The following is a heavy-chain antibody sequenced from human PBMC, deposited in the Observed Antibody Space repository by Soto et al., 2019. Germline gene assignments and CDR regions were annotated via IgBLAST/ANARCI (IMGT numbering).Heavy chain of an antibody. CDR1: GFTFSSYS. CDR3: AKKTSGNNLFDN. V-gene: IGHV3-23*01. J-gene: IGHJ4*02. Sequence: GGSLRLSCAASGFTFSSYSMNWVRQAPGKGLEWVSVISSSGGTIYYADSVKGRFAISRDNSKNTLYLQMNSLRAEDTAVYYCAKKTSGNNLFDNGGQGTLVTVSS. D-gene: IGHD3-3*01. CDR2: ISSSGGTI.